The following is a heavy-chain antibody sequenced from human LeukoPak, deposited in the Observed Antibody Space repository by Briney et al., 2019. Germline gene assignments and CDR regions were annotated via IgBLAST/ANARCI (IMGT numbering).Heavy chain of an antibody. Sequence: ASVKVSCKAYGGTFSSYAISWVRQAPGQGLEWMGGIIPIFGTANYAQKFQGRVTITADESTSTAYMELSSLRSEDTAVYYCASRAREGATDYWGQGTLVTVSS. CDR2: IIPIFGTA. CDR1: GGTFSSYA. J-gene: IGHJ4*02. CDR3: ASRAREGATDY. D-gene: IGHD1-26*01. V-gene: IGHV1-69*13.